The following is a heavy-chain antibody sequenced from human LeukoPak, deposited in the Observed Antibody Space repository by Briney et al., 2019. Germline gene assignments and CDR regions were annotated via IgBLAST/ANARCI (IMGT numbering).Heavy chain of an antibody. CDR1: GGSFSGCY. V-gene: IGHV4-34*01. D-gene: IGHD6-19*01. CDR2: INHSGST. Sequence: SETLSLTCAVYGGSFSGCYWSWIRQPPGKGLEWIGEINHSGSTNYNPSLKSRVTISVVTSKNQFSLKLSSVTAADTAVYYCARAGIWAFDYWGQGTLVTVSS. CDR3: ARAGIWAFDY. J-gene: IGHJ4*02.